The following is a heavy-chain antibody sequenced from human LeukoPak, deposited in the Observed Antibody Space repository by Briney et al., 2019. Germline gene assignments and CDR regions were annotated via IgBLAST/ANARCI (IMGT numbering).Heavy chain of an antibody. J-gene: IGHJ5*02. CDR2: ISGSGGST. V-gene: IGHV3-23*01. Sequence: GGSLRLSCAASGFTFSSYAMSWVRQAPGKGLEWVSAISGSGGSTYYADSVKGRFTISRDNSKNTLYLRMNSLRAEDTAVYYCAKDGAAAGTRRFDPWGQGTLVTVSS. CDR3: AKDGAAAGTRRFDP. D-gene: IGHD6-13*01. CDR1: GFTFSSYA.